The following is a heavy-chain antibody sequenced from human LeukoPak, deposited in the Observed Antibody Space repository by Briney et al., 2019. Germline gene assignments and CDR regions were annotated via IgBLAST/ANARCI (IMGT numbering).Heavy chain of an antibody. D-gene: IGHD3-22*01. J-gene: IGHJ5*02. Sequence: SVKVSCKASGGTFSSYAISWVRQAPGQGLEWMGGIIPIFGTANYAQKFQGRVTMTRDTSTSTVYMELSSLRSEDTAVYYCAREDYYDSSGYYLNWFDPWGQGTLVTVSS. V-gene: IGHV1-69*05. CDR3: AREDYYDSSGYYLNWFDP. CDR2: IIPIFGTA. CDR1: GGTFSSYA.